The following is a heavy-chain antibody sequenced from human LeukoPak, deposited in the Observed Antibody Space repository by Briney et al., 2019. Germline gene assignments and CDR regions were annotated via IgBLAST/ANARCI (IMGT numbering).Heavy chain of an antibody. J-gene: IGHJ4*02. CDR2: IWLDGSSP. CDR1: GFSFSRRN. CDR3: VRGGEASTTWPSDF. D-gene: IGHD6-13*01. Sequence: GSSLRLSCAVSGFSFSRRNMHWVRQAPGRGLEWVAMIWLDGSSPFYGDSVKGRFTIYRDNSKNMLFLQMNSVRVEATAVYYCVRGGEASTTWPSDFWGQETLVTVSS. V-gene: IGHV3-33*01.